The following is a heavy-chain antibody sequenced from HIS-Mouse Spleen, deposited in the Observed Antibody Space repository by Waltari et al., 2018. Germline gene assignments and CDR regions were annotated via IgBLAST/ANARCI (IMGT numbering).Heavy chain of an antibody. CDR1: GFTFSSYA. CDR2: ISDDGSTK. CDR3: ARVNGIAVAGTDAFDI. Sequence: QVQLVESGGGVVQPGRSLRLSCVASGFTFSSYAMHWVRQGPGKRLEWVAIISDDGSTKYYADSVKGRLTIARDNSKKPLYLQMNSLRAEDTAVYYCARVNGIAVAGTDAFDIWGQGTMVTVSS. J-gene: IGHJ3*02. V-gene: IGHV3-30-3*01. D-gene: IGHD6-19*01.